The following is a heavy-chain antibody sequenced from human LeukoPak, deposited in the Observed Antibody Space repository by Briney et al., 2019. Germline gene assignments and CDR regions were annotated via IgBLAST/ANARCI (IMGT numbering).Heavy chain of an antibody. V-gene: IGHV1-2*02. J-gene: IGHJ6*04. CDR2: INPNTGGT. D-gene: IGHD3-10*01. CDR3: ARDFGELFGMDV. Sequence: VASVTVSCKASGYTFTGYYMHWVRQAPGQGLEWMGWINPNTGGTNYAQKFQGRVTMTRDTSISTAYMELSRLRSDDTAVYYCARDFGELFGMDVWGKGTTVTVSS. CDR1: GYTFTGYY.